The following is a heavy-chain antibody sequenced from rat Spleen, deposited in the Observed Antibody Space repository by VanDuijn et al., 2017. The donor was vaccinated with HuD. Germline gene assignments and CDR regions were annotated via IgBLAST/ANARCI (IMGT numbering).Heavy chain of an antibody. CDR1: GFSLTRYH. CDR2: MWSHGGI. CDR3: TRDHSYWGNYYPGGFAY. D-gene: IGHD1-12*02. Sequence: QVQLKESGPGLVQASQTLSLTCSVSGFSLTRYHVSWVRQPPGKGLEWVGVMWSHGGIDYNSVLKSRLSFSRDTSKSQVFLKMNSLQTEDTAIYFCTRDHSYWGNYYPGGFAYWGQGTLVTVSS. J-gene: IGHJ3*01. V-gene: IGHV2-15*01.